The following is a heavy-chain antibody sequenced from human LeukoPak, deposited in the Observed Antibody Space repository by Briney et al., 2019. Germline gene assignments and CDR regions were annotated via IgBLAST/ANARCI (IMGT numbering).Heavy chain of an antibody. CDR3: ARSGYGGNTYYFDY. CDR1: GYTFTSYG. CDR2: ISAYNGNT. J-gene: IGHJ4*02. Sequence: EASVTVSCKASGYTFTSYGISWVRQAPGQGLEWMGWISAYNGNTNSAQELQGRVTMTTDTSTSTAYMELRSLRSDDTAVYYCARSGYGGNTYYFDYWGQGTLVTVSS. V-gene: IGHV1-18*01. D-gene: IGHD1-26*01.